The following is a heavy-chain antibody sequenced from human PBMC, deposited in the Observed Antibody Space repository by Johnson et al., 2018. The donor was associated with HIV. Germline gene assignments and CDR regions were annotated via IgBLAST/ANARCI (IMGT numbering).Heavy chain of an antibody. D-gene: IGHD6-19*01. J-gene: IGHJ3*02. CDR3: ARDRPSGWPDAFDI. V-gene: IGHV3-66*02. CDR1: GFTFSDYY. Sequence: VQLVESGGGLVKPGGSLRLSCAASGFTFSDYYMSWIRQAPGKGLEWVSVIYSGGRTYYADSVKGRFTISRDNSKNTLYLQMNSLRPEDTAVYYCARDRPSGWPDAFDIWDQGTMVTVSS. CDR2: IYSGGRT.